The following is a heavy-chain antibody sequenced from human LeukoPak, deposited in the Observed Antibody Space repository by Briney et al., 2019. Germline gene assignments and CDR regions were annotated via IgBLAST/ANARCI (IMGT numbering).Heavy chain of an antibody. V-gene: IGHV6-1*01. J-gene: IGHJ4*02. Sequence: SQTLSLTCAVSGDSGFSNSSAWNWIGQAPARGLEWLGSTYYRSKWYNDYAVSVKSRITINPDTSKNQFSLKLNSVTPEDTAVYYCARSVTYQLLFDYWAREPWSPSPQ. CDR3: ARSVTYQLLFDY. CDR2: TYYRSKWYN. D-gene: IGHD2-2*01. CDR1: GDSGFSNSSA.